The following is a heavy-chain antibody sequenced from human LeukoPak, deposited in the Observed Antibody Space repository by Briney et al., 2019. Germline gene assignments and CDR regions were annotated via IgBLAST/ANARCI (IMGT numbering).Heavy chain of an antibody. Sequence: GGSLRLSCAASGFTFSSYSMSWVRQAPGEGLEWVSSISSSSSYIYYADSVKGRFTISRDNAKISLYLQMNSLRAEDTAVYYCARGGERYYDILTGYSTNYLDYWGQGTLVTVSS. D-gene: IGHD3-9*01. CDR3: ARGGERYYDILTGYSTNYLDY. CDR1: GFTFSSYS. V-gene: IGHV3-21*01. CDR2: ISSSSSYI. J-gene: IGHJ4*02.